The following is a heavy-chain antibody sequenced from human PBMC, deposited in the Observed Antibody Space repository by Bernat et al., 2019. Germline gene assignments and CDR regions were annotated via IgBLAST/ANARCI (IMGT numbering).Heavy chain of an antibody. D-gene: IGHD6-13*01. CDR2: IKQDGSEK. J-gene: IGHJ4*02. CDR1: GFTFSSYW. Sequence: EVQLVESGGGLVQPGWSLRLSCAASGFTFSSYWMSWVRQAPGKGLEWVANIKQDGSEKYYVDSVKGRFTIYRDNAKNSLYLQMNSLRAEDTAVYYCASSEPLGAAAGTFDYWGQGTLVTVSS. V-gene: IGHV3-7*03. CDR3: ASSEPLGAAAGTFDY.